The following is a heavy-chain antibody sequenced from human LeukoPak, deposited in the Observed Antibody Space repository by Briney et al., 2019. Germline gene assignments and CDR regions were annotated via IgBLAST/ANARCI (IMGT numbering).Heavy chain of an antibody. Sequence: PSETLSLTCTVSGGSISSSSYYWGWIRQPPGKGLEWIGTINYSGSTYYSPSLKSRVTISVDASKNQISLKLSSVTAADTAVYYCARARYVNSFYAFDIWGQGTLVTVSS. CDR3: ARARYVNSFYAFDI. CDR2: INYSGST. D-gene: IGHD3-9*01. J-gene: IGHJ3*02. CDR1: GGSISSSSYY. V-gene: IGHV4-39*07.